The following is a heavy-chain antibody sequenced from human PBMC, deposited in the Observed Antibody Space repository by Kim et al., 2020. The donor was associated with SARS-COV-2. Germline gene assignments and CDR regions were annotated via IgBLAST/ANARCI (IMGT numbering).Heavy chain of an antibody. V-gene: IGHV3-48*03. CDR2: ISSSGSTI. J-gene: IGHJ4*02. CDR1: GFTFSSYE. Sequence: GGSLRLSCAASGFTFSSYEMNWVRQAPGKGLEWVSYISSSGSTIYYADSVKGRFTISRDNAKNSLYLQMNSLRAEDTAVYYCARDGKYSSSPWGPPQPLDYWGQGTLVTVSS. D-gene: IGHD6-6*01. CDR3: ARDGKYSSSPWGPPQPLDY.